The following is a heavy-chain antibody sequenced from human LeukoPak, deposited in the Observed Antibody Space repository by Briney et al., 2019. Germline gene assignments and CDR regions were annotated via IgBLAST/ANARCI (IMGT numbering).Heavy chain of an antibody. J-gene: IGHJ4*02. CDR2: IRSKAYGGTT. CDR1: GLTFGDYA. V-gene: IGHV3-49*04. CDR3: TSSLWFGELMPY. Sequence: PGGSLRLSCTASGLTFGDYAMSWVRQAPGKGLEWVGFIRSKAYGGTTEYAASVKGRFTISRDDSKSIAYLQMNSLKTEDTAVYYCTSSLWFGELMPYWGQGTLVTVSS. D-gene: IGHD3-10*01.